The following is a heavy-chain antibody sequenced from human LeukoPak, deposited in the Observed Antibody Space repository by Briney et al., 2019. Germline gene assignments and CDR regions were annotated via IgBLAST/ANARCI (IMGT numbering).Heavy chain of an antibody. CDR3: TRFLFYYDSSGYYDYFDY. Sequence: PGGSLRLSCAASGFTFSSYWMHWVRQAPGKGLVWVSRINTDGSSTSYADSVKGRFTISRDNAKNTVYLQMNSLRAEDTAVYYCTRFLFYYDSSGYYDYFDYWGQGTLVTVSS. D-gene: IGHD3-22*01. CDR2: INTDGSST. J-gene: IGHJ4*02. V-gene: IGHV3-74*01. CDR1: GFTFSSYW.